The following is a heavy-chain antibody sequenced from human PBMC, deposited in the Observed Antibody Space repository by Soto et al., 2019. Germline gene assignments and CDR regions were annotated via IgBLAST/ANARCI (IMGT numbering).Heavy chain of an antibody. CDR1: GFTVSSNY. J-gene: IGHJ6*02. CDR2: ISSSGSPI. CDR3: ARGGQKLHGMDV. D-gene: IGHD6-13*01. Sequence: GGSLRLSCAASGFTVSSNYMSWVRQAPGKGLEWVSYISSSGSPIYYADSVKGRFTISRDNAKNSLYLQMNSLRAEDTAVYYCARGGQKLHGMDVWGQGTTVTVSS. V-gene: IGHV3-11*01.